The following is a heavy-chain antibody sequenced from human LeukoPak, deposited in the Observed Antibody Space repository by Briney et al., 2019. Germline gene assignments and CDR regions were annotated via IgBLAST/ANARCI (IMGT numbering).Heavy chain of an antibody. CDR3: ARDVRIVVVPGGDNWFDP. CDR2: IWYDGSNK. Sequence: GGSLRLSCAASGFTFSSYGMHWVRQAPGKGLEWVAVIWYDGSNKYYADSVKGRFTISRDNSKNTLYLQMNSLRAEDTAVYYCARDVRIVVVPGGDNWFDPWGQGTLVTVSS. D-gene: IGHD2-2*01. J-gene: IGHJ5*02. CDR1: GFTFSSYG. V-gene: IGHV3-33*01.